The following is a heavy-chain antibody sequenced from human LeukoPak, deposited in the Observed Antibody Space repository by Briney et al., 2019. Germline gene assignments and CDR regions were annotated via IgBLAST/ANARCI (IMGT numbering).Heavy chain of an antibody. CDR1: GGSISSYY. J-gene: IGHJ4*02. V-gene: IGHV4-4*07. Sequence: SETLSLTCTVSGGSISSYYWSWIRQPAGKGLEWIGRIYTSGSTNYNPSLKSRVTMSVDTSKNQFSLKLSSVTAADTAVYYCARGPLAEYRTPYYFDYWGQGTLVTVSS. CDR2: IYTSGST. D-gene: IGHD2-15*01. CDR3: ARGPLAEYRTPYYFDY.